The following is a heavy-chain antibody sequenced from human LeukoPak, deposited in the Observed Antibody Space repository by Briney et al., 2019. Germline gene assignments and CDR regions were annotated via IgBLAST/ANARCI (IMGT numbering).Heavy chain of an antibody. CDR2: ISHSGNT. Sequence: KPSETLSLTCAVSGGSMTSSNWWSWVRQPPGKGLEWIGEISHSGNTNYNPSLKSRVTISVDTSKNQFSLKLSSVTAADTAVYYCARLGRYYYYYMDVWGKGTTVTVSS. CDR1: GGSMTSSNW. V-gene: IGHV4-4*02. J-gene: IGHJ6*03. CDR3: ARLGRYYYYYMDV.